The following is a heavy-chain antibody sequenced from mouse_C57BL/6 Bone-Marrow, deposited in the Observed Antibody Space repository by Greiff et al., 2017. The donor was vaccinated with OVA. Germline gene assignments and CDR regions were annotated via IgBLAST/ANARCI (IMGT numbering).Heavy chain of an antibody. D-gene: IGHD1-1*01. J-gene: IGHJ3*01. CDR1: GYAFTNYL. Sequence: VQLQQSGAELVRPGTSVKVSCKASGYAFTNYLIEWVKQRPGQGLEWIGVINPGSGGTNYNEKFKGKATLTADKSSSTAYMQLSSLTSEDSAVYVCARGYYGSSYAWFAYWGQGTLVTVSA. V-gene: IGHV1-54*01. CDR3: ARGYYGSSYAWFAY. CDR2: INPGSGGT.